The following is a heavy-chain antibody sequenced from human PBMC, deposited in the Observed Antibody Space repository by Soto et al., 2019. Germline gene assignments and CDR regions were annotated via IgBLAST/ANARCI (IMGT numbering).Heavy chain of an antibody. CDR2: IYYSGST. V-gene: IGHV4-39*01. CDR3: MLGSGWKDFDY. Sequence: SETLSLTCTVSGGSITSSSYYWGWIRQPPGKGLEWIGIIYYSGSTYYNPSLKSRVTISVDTSKTQFFLKLSSVTAADTAVYYCMLGSGWKDFDYWGQGTLVTVSS. D-gene: IGHD3-22*01. J-gene: IGHJ4*02. CDR1: GGSITSSSYY.